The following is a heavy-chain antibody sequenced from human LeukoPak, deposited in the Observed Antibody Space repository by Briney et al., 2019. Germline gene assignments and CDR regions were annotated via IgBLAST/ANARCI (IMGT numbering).Heavy chain of an antibody. Sequence: SGPTLVNPTQTLTLTCTFSGFSLSTRGVAVGWVRQPPGKALEWLSLIYWDGDKRISPSLKSRLTVTKDTSKNQMVLTMTSVAPVDTATYYCAHKLWTYAFDIWGQGTMVTVSS. V-gene: IGHV2-5*02. CDR3: AHKLWTYAFDI. J-gene: IGHJ3*02. CDR2: IYWDGDK. CDR1: GFSLSTRGVA. D-gene: IGHD3-10*01.